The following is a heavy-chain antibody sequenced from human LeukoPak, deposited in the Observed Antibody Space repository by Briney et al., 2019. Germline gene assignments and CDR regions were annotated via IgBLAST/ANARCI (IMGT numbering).Heavy chain of an antibody. V-gene: IGHV1-18*01. Sequence: ASVKVSCKASGYTFTSYGISWVRQAPGQGLEWMGWISAYNGNTNYAQKLQGRVTMTTDTSTSTAYMELRSLRSDDTAVYYCARGDMNNVWGSYRYYPLDYWGQGTLVTVSS. D-gene: IGHD3-16*02. CDR3: ARGDMNNVWGSYRYYPLDY. CDR1: GYTFTSYG. CDR2: ISAYNGNT. J-gene: IGHJ4*02.